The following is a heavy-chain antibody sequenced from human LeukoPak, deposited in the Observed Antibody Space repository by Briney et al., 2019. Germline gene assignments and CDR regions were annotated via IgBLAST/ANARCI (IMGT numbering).Heavy chain of an antibody. Sequence: SETLSLTCTVSGGSTGSSSYYWGWIRQPPGKGLEWIGSIYYSGTTYYNPSLKSRVTISVDTSKNQFSLKLSSVTAADTAVYYCARSREGSVDYWGQGTLVTVSS. CDR1: GGSTGSSSYY. CDR3: ARSREGSVDY. V-gene: IGHV4-39*01. J-gene: IGHJ4*02. CDR2: IYYSGTT.